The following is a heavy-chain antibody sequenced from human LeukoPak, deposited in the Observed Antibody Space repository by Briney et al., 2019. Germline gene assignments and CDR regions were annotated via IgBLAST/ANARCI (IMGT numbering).Heavy chain of an antibody. V-gene: IGHV1-2*02. CDR1: GYTFTGYY. CDR2: INPNSGGT. D-gene: IGHD2-21*01. Sequence: ALVKVSCKASGYTFTGYYMHWVRQAPGQGLEWMGWINPNSGGTNLAQKFQGRVTMTRDTSISTAYMELSRLRSDDTAVYYCAREYYGRALDPWGQGTLVTVPS. J-gene: IGHJ5*02. CDR3: AREYYGRALDP.